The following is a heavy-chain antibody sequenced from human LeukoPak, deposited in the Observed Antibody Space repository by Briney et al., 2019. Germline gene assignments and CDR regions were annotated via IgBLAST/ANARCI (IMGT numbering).Heavy chain of an antibody. CDR2: GSAYNGNT. Sequence: ASVKVSCKASGYTFTSYGISWVRQDPGQGLEWGGCGSAYNGNTNYAQKLQGRVTMTTDTSTSTAYMELRRLRSDDTAVYYCARFGVVVVADNWFDPWGQGTLVTVSS. CDR3: ARFGVVVVADNWFDP. V-gene: IGHV1-18*01. J-gene: IGHJ5*02. CDR1: GYTFTSYG. D-gene: IGHD2-15*01.